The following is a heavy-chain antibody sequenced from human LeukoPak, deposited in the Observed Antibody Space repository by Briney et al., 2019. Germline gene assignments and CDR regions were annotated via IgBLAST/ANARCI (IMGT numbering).Heavy chain of an antibody. J-gene: IGHJ5*02. Sequence: SETLSLTCAVYGGSFSSYYWSWIRQPPGKGLEWIGEINHSGSTNYNPSLKSRVTISVDTSKNQFSLKLSSVTAADTAVYYCARRATYYDFWSGYLGNWFDPWGQGTLVTVSS. CDR3: ARRATYYDFWSGYLGNWFDP. V-gene: IGHV4-34*01. CDR2: INHSGST. CDR1: GGSFSSYY. D-gene: IGHD3-3*01.